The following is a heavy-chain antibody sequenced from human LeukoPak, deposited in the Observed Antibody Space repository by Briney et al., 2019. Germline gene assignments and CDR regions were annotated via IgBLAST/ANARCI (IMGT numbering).Heavy chain of an antibody. V-gene: IGHV3-23*01. CDR3: ARVFGDFWFDP. D-gene: IGHD3-3*01. CDR2: ISGSGVST. J-gene: IGHJ5*02. Sequence: GGSLRLSCAASGFTFSSYAVSWVRQAPGKGLEWVSAISGSGVSTYYADSVKGRFTVSRDNSKNTLYLQMNSLRAEDTAVYYCARVFGDFWFDPWGQGTLVTVSS. CDR1: GFTFSSYA.